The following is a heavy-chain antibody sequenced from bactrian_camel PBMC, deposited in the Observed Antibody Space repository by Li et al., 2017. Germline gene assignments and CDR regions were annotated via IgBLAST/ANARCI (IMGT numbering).Heavy chain of an antibody. J-gene: IGHJ4*01. CDR2: IYGDGSIK. CDR3: VTLHTGYGVNS. D-gene: IGHD2*01. V-gene: IGHV3-2*01. Sequence: VQLVESGGGSVLAGGSLTLSCAGSGYIYRSYCMGWFRQAPGKGLEWVSRIYGDGSIKGYADSVKDRFTISRDNAKNTVYLQMNSLKSEDTALYYCVTLHTGYGVNSWGQGTQVTVS. CDR1: GYIYRSYC.